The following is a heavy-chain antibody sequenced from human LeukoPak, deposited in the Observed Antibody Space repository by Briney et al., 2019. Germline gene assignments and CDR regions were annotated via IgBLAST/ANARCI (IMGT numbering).Heavy chain of an antibody. J-gene: IGHJ4*02. V-gene: IGHV3-48*03. D-gene: IGHD2-15*01. CDR3: ARSPAYCSGGSCYPFDY. CDR1: GFTFSSYE. Sequence: PGGSLRLSCAASGFTFSSYEMNWVRQAPGKGLEWVSYISSSGSTIYYADSVKGRFTISRDNAKNSLYLQMNSLRAEDTAVYYCARSPAYCSGGSCYPFDYWGQGTLVTVSS. CDR2: ISSSGSTI.